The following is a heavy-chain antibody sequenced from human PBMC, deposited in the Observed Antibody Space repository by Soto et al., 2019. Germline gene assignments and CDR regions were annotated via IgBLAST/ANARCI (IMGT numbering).Heavy chain of an antibody. J-gene: IGHJ4*02. CDR1: GFIFSRYS. CDR2: IGTSGSYI. Sequence: GGSLRLSCAVSGFIFSRYSMNWVRQAPGKGLEWVSSIGTSGSYIYDTDSVKGRFTISRDNSKNTLYLQMNSLRAEDTAVYYYAKDKSKGSSGYYYYWGQGT. V-gene: IGHV3-21*04. D-gene: IGHD3-22*01. CDR3: AKDKSKGSSGYYYY.